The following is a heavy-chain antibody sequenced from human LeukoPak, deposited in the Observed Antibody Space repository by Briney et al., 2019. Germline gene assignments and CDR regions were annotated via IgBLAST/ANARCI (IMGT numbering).Heavy chain of an antibody. V-gene: IGHV3-21*01. CDR3: ARGPIAARPVDY. CDR1: GFTFSNAW. Sequence: GGSLRLSCAASGFTFSNAWMSWVRQAPGKGLEWVSSISSSSSYIYYADSVKGRFTISRDNAKNSLYLQMNSLRAEDTAVYYCARGPIAARPVDYWGQGTLVTVSS. CDR2: ISSSSSYI. D-gene: IGHD6-6*01. J-gene: IGHJ4*02.